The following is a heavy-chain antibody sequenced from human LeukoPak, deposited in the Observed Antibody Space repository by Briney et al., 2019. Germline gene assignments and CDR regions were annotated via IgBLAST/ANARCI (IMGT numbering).Heavy chain of an antibody. CDR2: IYHSGST. CDR1: GGSISSGGYY. J-gene: IGHJ5*02. Sequence: SQTLSLTCTVSGGSISSGGYYWSWIRQPPGKGLEWIGYIYHSGSTYYNPSLKSRVTISVDRSKNQFSLKLSSVTAADTAVYYCARDPSPGYQLPRDNWFDPWGQGTLVTVSS. V-gene: IGHV4-30-2*01. CDR3: ARDPSPGYQLPRDNWFDP. D-gene: IGHD2-2*01.